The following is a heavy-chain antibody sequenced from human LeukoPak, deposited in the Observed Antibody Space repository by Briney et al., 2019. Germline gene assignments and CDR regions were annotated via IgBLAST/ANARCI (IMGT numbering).Heavy chain of an antibody. V-gene: IGHV3-23*01. CDR3: AKLGYGDYERTFDY. J-gene: IGHJ4*02. D-gene: IGHD4-17*01. CDR1: GFTFSNYA. CDR2: IGAADGVA. Sequence: GGSLRLPCAASGFTFSNYAMTWVRQAPGKGLEWVSAIGAADGVALYADSVKGRFTISRDTSNNTLYLQMNSLRVEDTALYYCAKLGYGDYERTFDYWGQGTLVTVSS.